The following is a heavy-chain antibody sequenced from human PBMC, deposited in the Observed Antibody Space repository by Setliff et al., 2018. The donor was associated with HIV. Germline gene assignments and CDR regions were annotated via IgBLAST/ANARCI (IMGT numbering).Heavy chain of an antibody. D-gene: IGHD3-22*01. CDR2: VDPEDGGT. J-gene: IGHJ5*02. V-gene: IGHV1-69-2*01. CDR3: ATVSGDYYDSSDRP. Sequence: ASVKVSCKASGYTFTAYYMHWVQQAPGKGLEWVGRVDPEDGGTMYAEKFQGRVTITADTSTDTAYLELSSLRSEDTAVYYCATVSGDYYDSSDRPWGQGTLVTVSS. CDR1: GYTFTAYY.